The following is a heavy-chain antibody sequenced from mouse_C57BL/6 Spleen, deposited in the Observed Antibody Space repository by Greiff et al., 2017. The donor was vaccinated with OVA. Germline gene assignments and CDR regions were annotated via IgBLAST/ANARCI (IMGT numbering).Heavy chain of an antibody. CDR1: GYTFTSYG. Sequence: VKLQESGAELARPGASVKLSCKASGYTFTSYGISWVKQRTGQGLEWIGEIYPRSGNTYYNEKFKGKATLTADKSSSTAYMELRSLTSEDSAVYFCAREELTGNYSAMDYWGQGTSVTVSS. CDR3: AREELTGNYSAMDY. J-gene: IGHJ4*01. D-gene: IGHD4-1*01. V-gene: IGHV1-81*01. CDR2: IYPRSGNT.